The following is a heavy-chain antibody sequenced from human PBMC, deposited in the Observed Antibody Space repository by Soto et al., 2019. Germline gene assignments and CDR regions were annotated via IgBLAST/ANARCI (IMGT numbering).Heavy chain of an antibody. V-gene: IGHV4-61*01. CDR2: IYYSGST. J-gene: IGHJ3*02. CDR1: GGSVSSGSYY. D-gene: IGHD5-18*01. Sequence: TSETLSLTCTVSGGSVSSGSYYWSWIRQPPGKGLEWIGYIYYSGSTNYNPSLKSRVTISVDTSKNQFSLKLSSVTAADTAVYYCARDLIGGYSYGFSGLSRDAFDIWGQGTMVTVSS. CDR3: ARDLIGGYSYGFSGLSRDAFDI.